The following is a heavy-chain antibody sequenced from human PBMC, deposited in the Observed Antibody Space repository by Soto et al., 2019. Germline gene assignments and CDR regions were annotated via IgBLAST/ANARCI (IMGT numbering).Heavy chain of an antibody. Sequence: GGSLRLSCAASGFTFSDYYMSWIRQAPGKGLEWVSYISSSGSTIYYADSVKGRFTISRDNAKNSLYLQMNSLRAEDTAVYYCARDLAYYYDSSGYPRYFDYWGQGTLVTVSS. CDR3: ARDLAYYYDSSGYPRYFDY. CDR1: GFTFSDYY. CDR2: ISSSGSTI. D-gene: IGHD3-22*01. J-gene: IGHJ4*02. V-gene: IGHV3-11*01.